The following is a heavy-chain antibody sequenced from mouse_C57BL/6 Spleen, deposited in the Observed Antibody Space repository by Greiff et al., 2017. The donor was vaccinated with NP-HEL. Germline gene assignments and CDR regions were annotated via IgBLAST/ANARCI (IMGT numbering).Heavy chain of an antibody. CDR2: ISSGSSTI. CDR3: ARRENDYGYAMDY. CDR1: GFTFSDYG. J-gene: IGHJ4*01. D-gene: IGHD1-1*02. Sequence: EVQLVESGGGLVKPGGSLKLSCAASGFTFSDYGMHWVRQAPEKGLEWVAYISSGSSTIYYADTVKGRFTISRDNAKNTLFLQMTSLRSEDTAMYYCARRENDYGYAMDYWGQGTSVTVSS. V-gene: IGHV5-17*01.